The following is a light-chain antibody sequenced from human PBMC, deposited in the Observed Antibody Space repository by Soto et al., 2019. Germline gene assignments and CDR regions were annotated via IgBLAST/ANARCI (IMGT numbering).Light chain of an antibody. V-gene: IGLV1-44*01. CDR1: SSNIGSNT. CDR2: GNN. J-gene: IGLJ3*02. CDR3: AAWDDNLSGWV. Sequence: QSVLTQPPSASGTPGQRVTISCSGSSSNIGSNTVNWYQQAAGTAPKLLIYGNNQRPSGVPDRFSGSKSGTSASLAISGLQSEDEADYYCAAWDDNLSGWVFGGGTKLTVL.